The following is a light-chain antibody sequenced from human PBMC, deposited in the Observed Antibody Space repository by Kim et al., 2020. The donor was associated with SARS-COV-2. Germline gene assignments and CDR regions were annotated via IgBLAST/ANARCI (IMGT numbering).Light chain of an antibody. CDR1: QGISSW. J-gene: IGKJ1*01. CDR3: QQYYSDWT. V-gene: IGKV1-5*03. CDR2: KAS. Sequence: SASVGDRVTITCRASQGISSWLAWYQQKPGKAPKLLIYKASSLESGVPSRFSGSGSGTEFTLTISSLQAEDFATYFCQQYYSDWTFGQGTKVDIK.